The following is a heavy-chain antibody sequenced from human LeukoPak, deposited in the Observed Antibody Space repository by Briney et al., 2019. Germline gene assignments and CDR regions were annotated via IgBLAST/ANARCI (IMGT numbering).Heavy chain of an antibody. D-gene: IGHD3-10*01. CDR3: AGGAYYYCSGTGWFDP. J-gene: IGHJ5*02. V-gene: IGHV4-59*01. Sequence: SGPTLVKPSETLSLTCTVSGGSISSYYWSWIRQPPGKGLEWIGYIYYSGSTNYNPSLKSRVTISVDTSKNQFSLKLSSVTAADTAVYYCAGGAYYYCSGTGWFDPWGQGTLVTVPS. CDR1: GGSISSYY. CDR2: IYYSGST.